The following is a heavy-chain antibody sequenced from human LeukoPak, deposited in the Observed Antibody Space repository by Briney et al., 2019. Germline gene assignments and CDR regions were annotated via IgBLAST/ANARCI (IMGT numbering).Heavy chain of an antibody. CDR3: AASGSYTVD. Sequence: GGSLRLSCAASGFTFSSHWMSWVRQAPGKGLEWVAKIKQDGSEKYHVDSVKGRFTISRDNSKNTLYLQMNSLRAEDTAVYYCAASGSYTVDWGQGTLVTVSS. J-gene: IGHJ1*01. CDR1: GFTFSSHW. CDR2: IKQDGSEK. V-gene: IGHV3-7*01. D-gene: IGHD1-26*01.